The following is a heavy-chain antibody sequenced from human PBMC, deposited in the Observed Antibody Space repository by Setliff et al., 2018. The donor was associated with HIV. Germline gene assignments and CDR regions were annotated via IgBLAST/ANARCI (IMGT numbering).Heavy chain of an antibody. CDR2: IFYSGTT. Sequence: SETLSLTCTVSGDSISSTTYYWAWIRQPPGKGLEWIGSIFYSGTTYYHPSLKSRVTISLDTSKNQFSLRLTSVTAADTAMYYCARPLLRFLEWPPSWFDPWGQGTLVTV. CDR3: ARPLLRFLEWPPSWFDP. CDR1: GDSISSTTYY. V-gene: IGHV4-39*01. D-gene: IGHD3-3*01. J-gene: IGHJ5*02.